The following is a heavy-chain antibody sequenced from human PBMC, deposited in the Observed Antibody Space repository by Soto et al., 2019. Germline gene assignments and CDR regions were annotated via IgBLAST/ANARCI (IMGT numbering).Heavy chain of an antibody. CDR1: GFTFSLYS. J-gene: IGHJ6*01. Sequence: EVQLVESGGGLVQPGGSLRLSCAASGFTFSLYSMSGLRQAPGKGLEWVSYISRSSTGIHYADSVKGRFTISRDDVTNSMHLQMNSLRDGDTAVYYCARAVTWGLDVWGQGTTVSISS. CDR3: ARAVTWGLDV. V-gene: IGHV3-48*02. D-gene: IGHD3-10*01. CDR2: ISRSSTGI.